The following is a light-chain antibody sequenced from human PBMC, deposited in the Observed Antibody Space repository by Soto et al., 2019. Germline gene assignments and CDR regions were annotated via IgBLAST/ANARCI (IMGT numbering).Light chain of an antibody. CDR3: CSYAGSYTYV. CDR2: DVS. V-gene: IGLV2-11*01. Sequence: QSALTQPRSVSGSPGQSVTISCTGTSSDVGGYNYVSWYQQYPGKAPKLMIYDVSKRPSGVPDRFSGSKSDNTASLTISGLQAEDEADYYCCSYAGSYTYVFGTGTKLTVL. CDR1: SSDVGGYNY. J-gene: IGLJ1*01.